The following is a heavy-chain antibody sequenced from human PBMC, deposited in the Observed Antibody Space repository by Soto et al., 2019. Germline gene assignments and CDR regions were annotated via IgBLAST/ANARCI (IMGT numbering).Heavy chain of an antibody. Sequence: QVQLVESGGGVVQPGRSLRLSCAASGFTFSRHGMYWVRQAPGKGLEWVSAIWYDGSNTYYADSVKGRFTISRDNAKNSPYLQMNSLRAEDTAMYYCARERGGCPGWFDPWGQGTLVTASS. CDR2: IWYDGSNT. J-gene: IGHJ5*02. D-gene: IGHD3-16*01. CDR3: ARERGGCPGWFDP. CDR1: GFTFSRHG. V-gene: IGHV3-33*01.